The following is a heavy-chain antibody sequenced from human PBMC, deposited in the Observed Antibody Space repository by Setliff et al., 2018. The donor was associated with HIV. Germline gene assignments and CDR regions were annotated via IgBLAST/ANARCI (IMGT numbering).Heavy chain of an antibody. V-gene: IGHV4-39*01. D-gene: IGHD2-15*01. J-gene: IGHJ4*02. CDR2: IHYTGNT. CDR3: ARKADGIDY. CDR1: GDSITRSTYY. Sequence: SETLSLTCTVSGDSITRSTYYWGWIRQPPGKGLQWIGSIHYTGNTYSNPSLKSRVTISVDASKNQISLKLTSVTAADTAIYFCARKADGIDYWGQGSLVTVSS.